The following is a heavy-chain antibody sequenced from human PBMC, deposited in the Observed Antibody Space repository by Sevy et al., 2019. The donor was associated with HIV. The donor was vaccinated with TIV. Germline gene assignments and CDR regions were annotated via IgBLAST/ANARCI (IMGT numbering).Heavy chain of an antibody. CDR1: GFTFSSYA. J-gene: IGHJ2*01. CDR3: ARDKGWVNTAWYFDP. V-gene: IGHV3-30-3*01. CDR2: ISYDGSNK. Sequence: GGSLRLSCAASGFTFSSYAMHWVRQAPGKGLEWVAVISYDGSNKYYADSVKGRFTISRDNAKNTLYLQMNSLRAEDTAVYYCARDKGWVNTAWYFDPWGRGTLVTVSS. D-gene: IGHD4-17*01.